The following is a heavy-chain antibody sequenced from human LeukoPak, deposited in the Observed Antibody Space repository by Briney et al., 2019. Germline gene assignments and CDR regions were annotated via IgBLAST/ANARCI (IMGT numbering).Heavy chain of an antibody. CDR3: VVGGSPGY. D-gene: IGHD2-15*01. CDR2: ISTDGYAT. CDR1: GLAFSAYK. J-gene: IGHJ4*02. Sequence: GSLRLSCAASGLAFSAYKMHWVRQAPRKGLVWVSRISTDGYATDYADFVQGRFTASRDNTKNTWSLEMNSLRAEDTAVYYCVVGGSPGYWGQGTLVTVSS. V-gene: IGHV3-74*01.